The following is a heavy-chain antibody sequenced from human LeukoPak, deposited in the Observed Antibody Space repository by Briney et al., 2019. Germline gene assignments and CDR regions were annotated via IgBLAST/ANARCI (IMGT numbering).Heavy chain of an antibody. V-gene: IGHV6-1*01. CDR3: AREDTAMVKDAFDI. CDR2: TYYRYKWYN. Sequence: SQTLSLTCAISGDSVSSNSAAWNWIRQSPSRGLEWLGRTYYRYKWYNDYAVTVKSRITINPDTSKDQFSLQLNSVTPEDTAMYYCAREDTAMVKDAFDIWGQGTMVTVSS. J-gene: IGHJ3*02. CDR1: GDSVSSNSAA. D-gene: IGHD5-18*01.